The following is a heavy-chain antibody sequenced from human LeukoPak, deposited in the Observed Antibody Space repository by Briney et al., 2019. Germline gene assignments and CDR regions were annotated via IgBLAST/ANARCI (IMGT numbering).Heavy chain of an antibody. Sequence: SETLSLTCTVSGYSISSGYYWGWIRQPPGKGLEWIGSIYHSGSTYYNPSLKSRVTISVDTSKNQFSLRLSSVTAADTAVYYCARHRAGEFDYWGQGTLVTVSS. CDR1: GYSISSGYY. J-gene: IGHJ4*02. V-gene: IGHV4-38-2*02. CDR3: ARHRAGEFDY. D-gene: IGHD7-27*01. CDR2: IYHSGST.